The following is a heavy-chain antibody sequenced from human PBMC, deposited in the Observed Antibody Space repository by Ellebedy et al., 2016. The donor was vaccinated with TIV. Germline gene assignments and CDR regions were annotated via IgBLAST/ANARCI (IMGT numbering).Heavy chain of an antibody. V-gene: IGHV3-23*01. CDR3: AAGGGYLIEH. J-gene: IGHJ1*01. CDR1: GFTFSTYA. Sequence: GGSLRLXXAASGFTFSTYAMSWVRQAPGKGLEWVSGISGGGSTSYADSVKGRFTISRDNSKNTLSLQMNSLRAEDTAVYYCAAGGGYLIEHWGQGTLVTVSS. D-gene: IGHD3-22*01. CDR2: ISGGGST.